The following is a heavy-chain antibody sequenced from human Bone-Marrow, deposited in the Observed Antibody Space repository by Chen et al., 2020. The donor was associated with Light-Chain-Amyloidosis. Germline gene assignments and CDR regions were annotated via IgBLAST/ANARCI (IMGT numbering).Heavy chain of an antibody. V-gene: IGHV5-51*01. J-gene: IGHJ4*02. CDR2: IYPDDSDA. D-gene: IGHD5-12*01. CDR1: GYNFPNYW. Sequence: EVQLEQSGPEVKKHGESLKISCKGYGYNFPNYWIGWVRQMPGKGLEWMGVIYPDDSDARYSPSFEGQVTISADKSITTAYLQWRSLKASDTAMYYCARRRDGYNFDYWGQGTLVTVSS. CDR3: ARRRDGYNFDY.